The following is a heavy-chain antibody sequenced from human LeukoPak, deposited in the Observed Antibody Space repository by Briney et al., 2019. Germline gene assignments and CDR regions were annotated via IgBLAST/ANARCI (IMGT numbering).Heavy chain of an antibody. D-gene: IGHD6-19*01. V-gene: IGHV3-53*01. CDR2: IYSGGST. Sequence: HTGGSLRLSCAASGFTVSSNYMSWVRQAPGKGLEWVSVIYSGGSTYYADSVKGRFTISRDNSKNTLYLQMNSLRAEDTAVYYCASPGESSGWSDAFDIWGQGTMVTVSS. CDR3: ASPGESSGWSDAFDI. CDR1: GFTVSSNY. J-gene: IGHJ3*02.